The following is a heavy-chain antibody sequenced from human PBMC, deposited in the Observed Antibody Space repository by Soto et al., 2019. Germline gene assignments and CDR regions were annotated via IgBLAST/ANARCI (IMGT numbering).Heavy chain of an antibody. J-gene: IGHJ3*02. D-gene: IGHD6-19*01. CDR1: GITFNSYA. CDR2: ISGSGSST. Sequence: GGSLRLSCAASGITFNSYAVSWVRQAPGRGLEWVSIISGSGSSTNYADSVRGRFTISRDSSKNTLYLQMNSLRAEDTAVYYCTKGNDNSGWYAAFDIWDLGTVVTVSS. V-gene: IGHV3-23*01. CDR3: TKGNDNSGWYAAFDI.